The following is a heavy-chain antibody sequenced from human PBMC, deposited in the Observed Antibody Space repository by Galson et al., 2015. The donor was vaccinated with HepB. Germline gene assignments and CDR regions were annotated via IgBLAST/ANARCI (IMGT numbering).Heavy chain of an antibody. D-gene: IGHD3-9*01. J-gene: IGHJ4*02. Sequence: LSLTCTVSGGSISSSSYYWGWIRQPPGKGLEWIGSIYYSGSTYYNPSLKSRVTISVDTSKNQFSLKLSSVTAADTAVYYCARDPSLRYFDWRWEYFDYWGQGTLVTVSS. CDR1: GGSISSSSYY. CDR3: ARDPSLRYFDWRWEYFDY. V-gene: IGHV4-39*07. CDR2: IYYSGST.